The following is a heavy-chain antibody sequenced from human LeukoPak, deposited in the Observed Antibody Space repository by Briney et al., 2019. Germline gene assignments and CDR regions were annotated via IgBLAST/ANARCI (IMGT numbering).Heavy chain of an antibody. CDR2: IKQDGSEK. CDR3: ARLRGDYVWGSYRLYYFDY. Sequence: PGGSLRLSCAASGFTFTTYWMSWVRQAPGKGLEWVANIKQDGSEKYYVDSVKGRFTISRDNAKNSLYLQMNSLRAEDTAVYYCARLRGDYVWGSYRLYYFDYWGQGTLVTVSS. V-gene: IGHV3-7*01. D-gene: IGHD3-16*02. CDR1: GFTFTTYW. J-gene: IGHJ4*02.